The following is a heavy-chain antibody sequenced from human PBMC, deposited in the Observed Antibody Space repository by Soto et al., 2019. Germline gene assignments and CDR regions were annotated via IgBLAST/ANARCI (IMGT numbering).Heavy chain of an antibody. J-gene: IGHJ4*02. CDR3: ARDAYYASGGYPPT. CDR1: GYTFTGYY. CDR2: INPNSGGT. D-gene: IGHD3-10*01. V-gene: IGHV1-2*02. Sequence: ASVKVSCKASGYTFTGYYMHWVRQAPGQGLEWMGWINPNSGGTNYAQKFQGRVTMTRDTSISTAYMELSRLRSDDTAVYYCARDAYYASGGYPPTWGQGTLVTVSS.